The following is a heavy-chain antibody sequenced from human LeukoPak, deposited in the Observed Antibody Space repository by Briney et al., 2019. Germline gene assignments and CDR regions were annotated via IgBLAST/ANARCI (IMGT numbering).Heavy chain of an antibody. Sequence: ASVTVSCKASGYTFTSYDINWVRQATGQGLEWMGWMSPNSGNTGYAQKFQGRVTMTRNTSISTAYMELSSQRSEDTAVYYCASRAPTSSTDYYYYGMDVWGQGTTVTVSS. V-gene: IGHV1-8*01. CDR1: GYTFTSYD. D-gene: IGHD2-2*01. CDR2: MSPNSGNT. CDR3: ASRAPTSSTDYYYYGMDV. J-gene: IGHJ6*02.